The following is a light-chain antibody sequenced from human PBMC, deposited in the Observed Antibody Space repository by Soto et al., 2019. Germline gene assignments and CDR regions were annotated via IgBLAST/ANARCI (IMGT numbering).Light chain of an antibody. V-gene: IGLV2-8*01. CDR3: SSFAGSNNFPYV. CDR2: EIN. Sequence: QSALTQPPSASGSPGQSVTISCTWTSSDVGAYDYVSWYQQHPGKAPKLMIYEINKRPSGVPDRFSGSKSGNTASLTVSGLQAEDEADYYCSSFAGSNNFPYVFGTGTQLTVL. J-gene: IGLJ1*01. CDR1: SSDVGAYDY.